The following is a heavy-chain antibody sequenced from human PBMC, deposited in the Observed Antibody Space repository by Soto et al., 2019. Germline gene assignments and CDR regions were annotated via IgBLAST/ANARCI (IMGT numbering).Heavy chain of an antibody. CDR2: IYYSGRT. D-gene: IGHD3-10*01. Sequence: QVQLQESGPGLVKPAETLSLTCTVSGGSLSSGSYYLSWIRQPPGKGLEWIGYIYYSGRTNFHTSLKSRVTISVDTAKNRFSLTLSSVTAADADVYYCARDQGTGDAFDIWGQGTMVTVCS. J-gene: IGHJ3*02. CDR3: ARDQGTGDAFDI. CDR1: GGSLSSGSYY. V-gene: IGHV4-61*01.